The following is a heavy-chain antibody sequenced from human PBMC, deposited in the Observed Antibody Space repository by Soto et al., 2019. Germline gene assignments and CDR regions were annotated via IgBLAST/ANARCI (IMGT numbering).Heavy chain of an antibody. CDR2: TYSSSKWYN. CDR3: ARQLQIFGVVIFYGMDV. V-gene: IGHV6-1*01. D-gene: IGHD3-3*01. CDR1: RFSVSSDISA. J-gene: IGHJ6*01. Sequence: SQTLSVTCVFSRFSVSSDISAWDCIRQSPSRGLEPVRSTYSSSKWYNHYAGSMKSRITINAGTSKIQVSLQLNSVTPEATAVYYCARQLQIFGVVIFYGMDVWGQGTTVTVYS.